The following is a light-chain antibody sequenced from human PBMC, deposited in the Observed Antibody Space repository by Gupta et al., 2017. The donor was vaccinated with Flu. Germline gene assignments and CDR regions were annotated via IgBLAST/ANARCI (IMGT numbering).Light chain of an antibody. CDR3: RQHGHWPPWT. V-gene: IGKV2-30*02. CDR2: KAA. Sequence: ISGQTASICCRSSQSRGHSDGNTYLSWFEQRQGQTPRRLFYKAANRDAGVPDRFSGSGSGSDXPITISXGEEEEVGVYYCRQHGHWPPWTFGXGTKVDIK. J-gene: IGKJ1*01. CDR1: QSRGHSDGNTY.